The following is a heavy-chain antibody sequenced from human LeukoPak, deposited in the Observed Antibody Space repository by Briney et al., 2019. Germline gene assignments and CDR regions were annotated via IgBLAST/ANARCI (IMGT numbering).Heavy chain of an antibody. D-gene: IGHD2-15*01. V-gene: IGHV5-51*01. CDR2: IYPGDSDT. CDR3: ARHSGPAGLYYYYGMDV. CDR1: GYSFTSYW. J-gene: IGHJ6*02. Sequence: GESLKISCKGSGYSFTSYWIGWVRQMPGKGLEWMGIIYPGDSDTRYSPSFQGQVTISADKSISTAYLQWSSLKASDTAKYYCARHSGPAGLYYYYGMDVWGQGTTVTVSS.